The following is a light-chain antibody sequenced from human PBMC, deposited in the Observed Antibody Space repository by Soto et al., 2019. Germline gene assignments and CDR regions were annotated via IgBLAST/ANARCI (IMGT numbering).Light chain of an antibody. V-gene: IGKV3D-15*01. CDR3: QQYSVWPLT. Sequence: PWDRATLSCRTSQGVSSNYLAWYQQKPGQPPRLLIFGASTRATGIPARFSGSGSEAEFALTISTLQSEDFAVYYCQQYSVWPLTFGGGTKVDIK. J-gene: IGKJ4*01. CDR1: QGVSSN. CDR2: GAS.